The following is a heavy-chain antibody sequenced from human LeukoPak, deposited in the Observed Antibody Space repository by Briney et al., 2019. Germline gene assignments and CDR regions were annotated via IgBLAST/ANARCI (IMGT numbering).Heavy chain of an antibody. Sequence: ASVKVSCKASGYTFTSYGIRWVRQAPGQGLEWMGWISAYNGNTNYAQKLQGRVTMTTDTSKSTAYMELRSLRSDDTAVYYFARRGEGGDLIDYWGQGTLVTVSS. J-gene: IGHJ4*02. CDR2: ISAYNGNT. V-gene: IGHV1-18*04. CDR1: GYTFTSYG. D-gene: IGHD2-21*02. CDR3: ARRGEGGDLIDY.